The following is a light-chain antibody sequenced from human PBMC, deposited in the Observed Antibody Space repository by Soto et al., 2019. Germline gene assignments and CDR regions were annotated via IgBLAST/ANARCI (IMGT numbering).Light chain of an antibody. J-gene: IGKJ1*01. CDR3: QQYNSYLT. CDR2: KAS. CDR1: QSISSW. Sequence: DIQMTQSPSTLSASVGDRVTITCRASQSISSWLAWYQQKPGKAPKLLIYKASSLESVVPSRFSGSGSGKEFPLTISSLQPDDFATYYCQQYNSYLTFGQGTKVEI. V-gene: IGKV1-5*03.